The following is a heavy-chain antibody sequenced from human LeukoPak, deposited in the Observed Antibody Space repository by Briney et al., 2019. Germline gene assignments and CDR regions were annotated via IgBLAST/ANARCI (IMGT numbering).Heavy chain of an antibody. V-gene: IGHV4-31*03. D-gene: IGHD2-15*01. Sequence: SETLSLTCTVSGGSISSGGYYWSWIRQHPGKGLEWIGYIYDSGSTYYNPSLKSRVTISVDTSKNQFSLKLSSVTAADTAVYYCARVHCSGGSCYVDYWGQGTLVTVSS. CDR1: GGSISSGGYY. CDR3: ARVHCSGGSCYVDY. J-gene: IGHJ4*02. CDR2: IYDSGST.